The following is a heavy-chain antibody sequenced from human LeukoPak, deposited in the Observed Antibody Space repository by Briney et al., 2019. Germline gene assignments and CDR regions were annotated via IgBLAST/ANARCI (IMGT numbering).Heavy chain of an antibody. D-gene: IGHD1-26*01. V-gene: IGHV3-30*02. CDR2: IRYDGSQN. CDR1: GFSFSTYG. CDR3: VKAVVGRISNFDF. J-gene: IGHJ4*02. Sequence: GGSLRLSCAASGFSFSTYGMHWVRRAPGKGLEWVAFIRYDGSQNHLTDSVKGRFTVSRDDSRSTLYLQMDSLTVEDTAVYYCVKAVVGRISNFDFWGQGTLVTVSS.